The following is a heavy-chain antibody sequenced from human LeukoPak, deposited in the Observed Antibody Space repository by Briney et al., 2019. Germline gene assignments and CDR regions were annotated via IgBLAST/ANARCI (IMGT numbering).Heavy chain of an antibody. CDR3: ARGSYYYGSGSYSTFILLDY. Sequence: SETLSLTCTVSGGSISSYYWSWIRQPPGKGLEWIGYIYYSGSTNYNPSLKSRVTISVDTSKNQFSLKLSSVTAAGTAVYYCARGSYYYGSGSYSTFILLDYWGQGTLVTVSS. J-gene: IGHJ4*02. CDR2: IYYSGST. V-gene: IGHV4-59*08. D-gene: IGHD3-10*01. CDR1: GGSISSYY.